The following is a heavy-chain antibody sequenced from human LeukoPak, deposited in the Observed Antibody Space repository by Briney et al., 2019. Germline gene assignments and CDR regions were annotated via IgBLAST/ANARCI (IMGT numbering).Heavy chain of an antibody. CDR2: IYTSGST. CDR3: ARVASISPLRPYFDY. J-gene: IGHJ4*02. D-gene: IGHD4-17*01. Sequence: SETLSLTCTVSGGSISSGSYYWSWIRQPAGKGLEWIGRIYTSGSTNYNPSLKSRVTISVDTSKNQFSLKLNSVTAADTAVYYCARVASISPLRPYFDYWGQGTLVTVSS. V-gene: IGHV4-61*02. CDR1: GGSISSGSYY.